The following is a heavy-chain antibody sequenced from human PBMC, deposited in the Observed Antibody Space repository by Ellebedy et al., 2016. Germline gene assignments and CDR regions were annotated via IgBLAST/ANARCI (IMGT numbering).Heavy chain of an antibody. J-gene: IGHJ4*02. D-gene: IGHD3-10*01. CDR1: GYTFTSYA. CDR2: INAGNGNT. Sequence: ASVKVSXXASGYTFTSYALHWVRQAPGQRLEWMGWINAGNGNTEYSQKFQGRVTITRDTSTHTAYMDLRSLRSDDTAMYYCAKTSGWGYGENWGQGTLVTVSS. V-gene: IGHV1-3*01. CDR3: AKTSGWGYGEN.